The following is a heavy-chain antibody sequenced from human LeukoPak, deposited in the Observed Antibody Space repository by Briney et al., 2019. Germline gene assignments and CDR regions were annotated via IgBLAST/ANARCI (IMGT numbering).Heavy chain of an antibody. D-gene: IGHD2-2*01. CDR2: IYSDGTT. CDR1: GLTFSSYA. J-gene: IGHJ4*02. V-gene: IGHV3-53*01. Sequence: GGFLRLSCAASGLTFSSYAMSWVRQAPGMGLEWVSIIYSDGTTYYADSVKGRFTISRDNSKNTLYLQMNSLRAEDTAVYYCARWFCTSTSCYYDYWGQGTLVTVSS. CDR3: ARWFCTSTSCYYDY.